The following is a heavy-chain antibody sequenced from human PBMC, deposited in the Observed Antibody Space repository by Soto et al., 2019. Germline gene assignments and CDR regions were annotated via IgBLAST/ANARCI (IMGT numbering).Heavy chain of an antibody. D-gene: IGHD6-13*01. CDR1: GGSISSGGYY. J-gene: IGHJ4*02. CDR2: IYYSGST. V-gene: IGHV4-31*09. Sequence: PSETLSLTCTVSGGSISSGGYYWSWIRQHPGKGLEWIGYIYYSGSTYYNPSLKSRVTISVDRSKNQFSLKLSSVTAADTAAYYCANSHAGAHITAAVHWGQGTLVTVSS. CDR3: ANSHAGAHITAAVH.